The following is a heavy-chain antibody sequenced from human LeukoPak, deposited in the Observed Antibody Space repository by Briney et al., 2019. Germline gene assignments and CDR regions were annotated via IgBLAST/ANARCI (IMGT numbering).Heavy chain of an antibody. CDR2: INPNSGGT. CDR3: ARPDDYGDYFDY. CDR1: GYTFTSYY. V-gene: IGHV1-2*02. D-gene: IGHD4-17*01. Sequence: GASVKVSCKASGYTFTSYYMHWVRQAPGQGLEWMGWINPNSGGTNYAQKFQGRVTMTRDTSISTAYMELSRLRSDDTAVYYCARPDDYGDYFDYWGQGTLVTVSS. J-gene: IGHJ4*02.